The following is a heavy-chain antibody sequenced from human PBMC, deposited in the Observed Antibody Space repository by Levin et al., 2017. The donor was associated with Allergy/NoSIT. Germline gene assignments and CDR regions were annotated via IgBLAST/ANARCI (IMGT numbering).Heavy chain of an antibody. J-gene: IGHJ3*02. CDR1: GFTFSSYG. Sequence: LSLTCAASGFTFSSYGMHWVRQAPGKGLEWVAVISYDGSNKYYADSVKGRFTISRDNSKNTLYLQMNSLRAEDTAVYYCAKVPTYYYDSSGYYFDAFDIWGQGTMVTVSS. CDR3: AKVPTYYYDSSGYYFDAFDI. CDR2: ISYDGSNK. D-gene: IGHD3-22*01. V-gene: IGHV3-30*18.